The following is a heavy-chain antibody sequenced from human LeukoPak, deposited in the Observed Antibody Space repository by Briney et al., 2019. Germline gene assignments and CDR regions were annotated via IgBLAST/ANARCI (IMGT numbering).Heavy chain of an antibody. CDR2: ISYDGSNK. D-gene: IGHD5-12*01. CDR3: ASPGRGYGMYYFDY. CDR1: GFTFSSYG. V-gene: IGHV3-30*03. Sequence: TGGSLRLSCAASGFTFSSYGMHWVRQAPGKGLEWVAVISYDGSNKYYADSVKGRFTISRDNSKNTLYLQMNSLRAEDTAVYYCASPGRGYGMYYFDYWGQGTPVTVSS. J-gene: IGHJ4*02.